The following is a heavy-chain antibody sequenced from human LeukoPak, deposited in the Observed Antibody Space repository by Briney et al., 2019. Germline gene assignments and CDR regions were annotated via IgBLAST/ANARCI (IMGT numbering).Heavy chain of an antibody. V-gene: IGHV1-2*02. Sequence: GASVKVSCKASGYTFTGYYMHWVRQAPGQGLEWMGWINPNSGGTNYAQKFRGRVTMTRDTSISTAYMELSRLRSDDTAVYYCARDGYSYTNWFDPWGQGTLVTVSS. J-gene: IGHJ5*02. CDR3: ARDGYSYTNWFDP. CDR1: GYTFTGYY. D-gene: IGHD5-18*01. CDR2: INPNSGGT.